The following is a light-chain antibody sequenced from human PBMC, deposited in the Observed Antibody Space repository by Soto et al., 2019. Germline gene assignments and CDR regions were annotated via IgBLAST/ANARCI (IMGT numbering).Light chain of an antibody. CDR3: QQYDSSPRIT. J-gene: IGKJ4*01. CDR1: QNLSSSY. CDR2: GAS. V-gene: IGKV3-20*01. Sequence: EIVLTQSPGTLSLSPGDRATLSCRASQNLSSSYLAWYQQKLGQAPRLLIYGASSRATGIPDRFSGSVSGTDFILTISRLEPEDFAVYYCQQYDSSPRITFGGGTKVEIK.